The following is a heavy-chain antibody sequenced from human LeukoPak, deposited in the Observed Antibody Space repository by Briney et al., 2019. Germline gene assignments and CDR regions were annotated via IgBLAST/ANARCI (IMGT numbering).Heavy chain of an antibody. CDR1: GYTLTELS. CDR2: FDPEDGET. CDR3: ARDLYMVRGVIITPRLLITDD. Sequence: ASVKVSCKVSGYTLTELSMHWVRQAPGKGLEWMGGFDPEDGETIYAQKFQGRVTMTEDTSTDTAYMELSSLRSDDTAVYYCARDLYMVRGVIITPRLLITDDWGQGTLVTVSS. J-gene: IGHJ4*02. D-gene: IGHD3-10*01. V-gene: IGHV1-24*01.